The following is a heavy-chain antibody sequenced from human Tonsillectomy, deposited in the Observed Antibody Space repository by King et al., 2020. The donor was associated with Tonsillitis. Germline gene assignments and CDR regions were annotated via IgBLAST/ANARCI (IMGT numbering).Heavy chain of an antibody. V-gene: IGHV4-59*01. D-gene: IGHD3-22*01. CDR1: GGSISSYY. J-gene: IGHJ4*02. CDR3: ARADYDSALLDY. CDR2: IYYRGST. Sequence: QLQESGPGLVKPSETLSLTCTVSGGSISSYYWSWIRQPPGKGLEWIGYIYYRGSTNYNPSLKSRVTISVDTSKNQFSLKLTSVTAADTAVYYCARADYDSALLDYWGQGTLVTVSS.